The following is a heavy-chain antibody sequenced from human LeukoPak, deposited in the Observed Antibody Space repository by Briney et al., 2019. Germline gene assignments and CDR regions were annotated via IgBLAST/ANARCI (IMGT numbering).Heavy chain of an antibody. CDR3: ARVGFRYCSGGSCYYYYYGMDV. CDR2: ISSSSSTI. J-gene: IGHJ6*02. D-gene: IGHD2-15*01. Sequence: GGALRLSCAASGFTFSSYSMNWVRQAPGKGLEWVSYISSSSSTIYYADSVKGRFTISRDNAKNSLYLQMNSLRDEDTAVYYCARVGFRYCSGGSCYYYYYGMDVWGQGTTVTVSS. V-gene: IGHV3-48*02. CDR1: GFTFSSYS.